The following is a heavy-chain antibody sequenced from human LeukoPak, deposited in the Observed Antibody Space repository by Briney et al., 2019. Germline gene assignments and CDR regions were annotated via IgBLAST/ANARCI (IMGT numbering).Heavy chain of an antibody. CDR1: GGSFSGYY. Sequence: SETLSLTCAVYGGSFSGYYWSWIRQPPGKGLEWIGEINHSGSTNYNPSLKSRVTISVDTSKNQFSLKLSSVTAADTAVYYCAVAGTPENWFDPWGQGTLATVSS. CDR3: AVAGTPENWFDP. J-gene: IGHJ5*02. D-gene: IGHD6-19*01. V-gene: IGHV4-34*01. CDR2: INHSGST.